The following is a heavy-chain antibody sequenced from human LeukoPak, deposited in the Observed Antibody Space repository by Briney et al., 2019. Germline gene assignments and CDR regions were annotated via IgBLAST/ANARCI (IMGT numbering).Heavy chain of an antibody. Sequence: PSETLSLTCTVSGGSISSYYWSWIRRPPGKGLEWIGYIYYSGSTNYNPSLKSRVTISVDTSKNQFSLKLSSVTAADTAVYYCARDLGCSSTSCYTEGWFDPWGQGTLVTVSS. CDR1: GGSISSYY. V-gene: IGHV4-59*01. CDR2: IYYSGST. D-gene: IGHD2-2*02. CDR3: ARDLGCSSTSCYTEGWFDP. J-gene: IGHJ5*02.